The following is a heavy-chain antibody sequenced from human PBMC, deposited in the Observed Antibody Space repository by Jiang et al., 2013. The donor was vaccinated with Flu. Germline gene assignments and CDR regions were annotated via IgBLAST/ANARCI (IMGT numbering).Heavy chain of an antibody. CDR3: AREGPTPYYYYGMDV. CDR1: GGTFSSYA. V-gene: IGHV1-69*10. D-gene: IGHD4-11*01. CDR2: IIPILGIA. Sequence: KPGSSVKVSCKASGGTFSSYAISWVRQAPGQGLEWMGGIIPILGIANYAQKFQGRVTITADKSTSTAYMELSSLRSEDTAVYYCAREGPTPYYYYGMDVWGQGTTVTVSS. J-gene: IGHJ6*02.